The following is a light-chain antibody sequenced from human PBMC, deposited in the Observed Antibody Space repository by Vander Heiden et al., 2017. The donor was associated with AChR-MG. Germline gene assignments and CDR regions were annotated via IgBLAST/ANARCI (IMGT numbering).Light chain of an antibody. J-gene: IGKJ2*01. CDR2: DAS. CDR3: LQYDNWPPFT. V-gene: IGKV3-15*01. Sequence: EIVMTQSPVTLSVSPGERATLSCRASQTVRTKLAWYQHKPGQAPRLLIYDASTRATDIPARFSGSGSGTEFTLTISSLQSEDSAVYFCLQYDNWPPFTFGQGTNLEIK. CDR1: QTVRTK.